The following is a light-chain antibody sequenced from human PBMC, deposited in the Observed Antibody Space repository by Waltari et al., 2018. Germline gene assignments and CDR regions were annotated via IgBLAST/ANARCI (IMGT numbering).Light chain of an antibody. CDR3: QQYNNYPST. CDR1: QHSNSW. CDR2: GAY. V-gene: IGKV1D-16*01. J-gene: IGKJ5*01. Sequence: DDQVTQSPSELPASVGGGVTISCRATQHSNSWVAWYQQKPDQVPKSLISGAYSLDSGIPSRFSGSGSGTEFTLTITSLQPEDFATYYCQQYNNYPSTFGQGTKLEIK.